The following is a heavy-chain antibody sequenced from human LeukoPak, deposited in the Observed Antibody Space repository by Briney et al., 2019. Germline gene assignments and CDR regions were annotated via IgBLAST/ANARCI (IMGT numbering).Heavy chain of an antibody. Sequence: GGSLRLSCAASGFTFSTFWMGWARQAPGKGLDWVANINQDEGEIYYADSVRGRFTISRDNAKNSLFLQMNSLRAADTALYYCARLAVVGATVGFDFWGQGTLVTVSS. CDR3: ARLAVVGATVGFDF. V-gene: IGHV3-7*01. J-gene: IGHJ4*02. CDR2: INQDEGEI. D-gene: IGHD1-26*01. CDR1: GFTFSTFW.